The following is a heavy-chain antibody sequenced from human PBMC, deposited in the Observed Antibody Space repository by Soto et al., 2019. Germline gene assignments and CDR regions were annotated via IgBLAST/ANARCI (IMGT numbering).Heavy chain of an antibody. CDR3: ARDDAFGNENGFDI. CDR1: GFPFSTYG. CDR2: IVSDGSAK. J-gene: IGHJ3*02. D-gene: IGHD1-1*01. Sequence: PLGGSLRLSCAVSGFPFSTYGFHWVRQPPGKGLEWVAVIVSDGSAKYHADSVEGRFTISRDNSKDTLYLQMNSLRAEDTAVYYCARDDAFGNENGFDIWGQGTMVTVSS. V-gene: IGHV3-33*01.